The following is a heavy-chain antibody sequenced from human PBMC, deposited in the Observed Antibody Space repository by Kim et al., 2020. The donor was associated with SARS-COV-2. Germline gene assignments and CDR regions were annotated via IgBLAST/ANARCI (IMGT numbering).Heavy chain of an antibody. CDR3: ARDAGVGESYYFDY. V-gene: IGHV3-11*06. D-gene: IGHD3-16*02. Sequence: ADSVKGRFTISRDNAKNSLYLQMNSLRAEDTAVYYCARDAGVGESYYFDYWGQGTLVTVSS. J-gene: IGHJ4*02.